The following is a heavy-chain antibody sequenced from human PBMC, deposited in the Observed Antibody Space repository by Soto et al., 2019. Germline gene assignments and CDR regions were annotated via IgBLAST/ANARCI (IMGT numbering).Heavy chain of an antibody. CDR3: ARETGYGYYFYGMDL. CDR1: GGSVSSGSYY. CDR2: IYYSGST. D-gene: IGHD5-18*01. J-gene: IGHJ6*01. V-gene: IGHV4-61*01. Sequence: QVQLQESGPGLVKPSETLSLTCTVSGGSVSSGSYYWSWIRQPPGKGLEWIGYIYYSGSTNYNPSLRSGVTLPVDRPNNEFSLKLSSVTAAGTAVYYCARETGYGYYFYGMDLRGQGTTGTGS.